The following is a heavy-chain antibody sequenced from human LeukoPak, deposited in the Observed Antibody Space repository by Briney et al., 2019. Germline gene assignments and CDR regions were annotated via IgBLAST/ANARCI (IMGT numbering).Heavy chain of an antibody. D-gene: IGHD5-18*01. CDR3: ARGIQLWLLLFDY. Sequence: ASVKVSCKASGYTFTGYYMHWVRQAPGQGLEWMGWINPNSGGTNYAQKLQGRVTMTTDTSTSTAYMELRSLRSDDTAVYYCARGIQLWLLLFDYWGQGTLVTVSS. J-gene: IGHJ4*02. V-gene: IGHV1-2*02. CDR2: INPNSGGT. CDR1: GYTFTGYY.